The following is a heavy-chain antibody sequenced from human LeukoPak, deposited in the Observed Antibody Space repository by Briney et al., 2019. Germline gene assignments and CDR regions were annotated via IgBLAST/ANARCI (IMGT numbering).Heavy chain of an antibody. D-gene: IGHD3-10*01. CDR3: ARHSKYGSGSFDY. J-gene: IGHJ4*02. CDR1: GGSISSYY. CDR2: IYYSGST. V-gene: IGHV4-59*08. Sequence: SGTLSLTCTVSGGSISSYYWSWIRQPPGKGLEWIGYIYYSGSTNYNPSLKSRVTISVDTSKNQFSLKLSSVTAADTAVYYCARHSKYGSGSFDYWGQGTLVTVSS.